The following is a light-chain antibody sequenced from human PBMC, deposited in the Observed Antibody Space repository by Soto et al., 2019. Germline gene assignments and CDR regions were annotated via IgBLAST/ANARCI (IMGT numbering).Light chain of an antibody. J-gene: IGKJ2*01. V-gene: IGKV3-20*01. Sequence: EIVLTQSPGTLSLSPGERATLSCRASQSVSSSYLAWYQQKPGQAPRLLIYGASSRATGIPDRFSGSGSGTAFTLTISRLEPEDLPVYYCQQYGSSPLYPFGQGTKLEIK. CDR2: GAS. CDR3: QQYGSSPLYP. CDR1: QSVSSSY.